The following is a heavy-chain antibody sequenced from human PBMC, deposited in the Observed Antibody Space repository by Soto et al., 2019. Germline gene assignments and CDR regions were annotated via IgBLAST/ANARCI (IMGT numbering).Heavy chain of an antibody. CDR2: IIPIFSTP. CDR1: GGTFGNSA. Sequence: QVQLVQSGAEVREPGSSVTVSCKASGGTFGNSAISWVRQAPGQGLEWMGGIIPIFSTPDYAQKFQGRVTITADESTSTSYKELTSLGSDATAVYCYARDKDPRQLGGNFYYATDVWGQGTTVTVSS. D-gene: IGHD3-3*02. V-gene: IGHV1-69*12. CDR3: ARDKDPRQLGGNFYYATDV. J-gene: IGHJ6*02.